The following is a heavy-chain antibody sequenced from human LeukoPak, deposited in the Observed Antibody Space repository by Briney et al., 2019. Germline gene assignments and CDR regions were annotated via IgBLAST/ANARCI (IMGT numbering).Heavy chain of an antibody. CDR2: INPNIGGT. CDR3: ARGNVGWQLVTTEDWFDP. D-gene: IGHD6-6*01. J-gene: IGHJ5*02. V-gene: IGHV1-2*02. Sequence: ASVKVSCKASGYTFTGYYMHWVRQAPGQGLEWMGGINPNIGGTNYAQKFKGRVTMTRDTSIRTAYMELSRLRSDDTAVYYCARGNVGWQLVTTEDWFDPWGQGTLVTVSS. CDR1: GYTFTGYY.